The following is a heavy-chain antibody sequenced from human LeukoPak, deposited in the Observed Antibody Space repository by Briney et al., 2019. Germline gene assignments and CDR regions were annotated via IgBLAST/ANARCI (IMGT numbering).Heavy chain of an antibody. D-gene: IGHD3-22*01. J-gene: IGHJ4*02. CDR1: GGSFSGYY. CDR3: ARGISYDSSGPNFDY. V-gene: IGHV4-34*01. CDR2: INHSGST. Sequence: PSETLSLTCAVYGGSFSGYYWSWIRQPPGKGLEWIGEINHSGSTNYNPSLKSRVTISVDTSKNQFSLKLSSVTAADTAVYYCARGISYDSSGPNFDYWGQGTLVTVSS.